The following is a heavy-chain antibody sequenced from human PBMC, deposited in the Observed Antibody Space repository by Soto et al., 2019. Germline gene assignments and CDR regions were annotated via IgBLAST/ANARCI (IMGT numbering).Heavy chain of an antibody. J-gene: IGHJ6*02. CDR3: ATQFHHCGGDCYRGPYFGMDV. D-gene: IGHD2-21*02. Sequence: VASVKVSCKASGYTFTGYYVLWVRQAPGQGPECMGWINPYTGGTNYAQKIQGRATMTRDTSISTAYMKLSKLISDDTAVYYCATQFHHCGGDCYRGPYFGMDVWGQGTTVTVSS. CDR2: INPYTGGT. CDR1: GYTFTGYY. V-gene: IGHV1-2*02.